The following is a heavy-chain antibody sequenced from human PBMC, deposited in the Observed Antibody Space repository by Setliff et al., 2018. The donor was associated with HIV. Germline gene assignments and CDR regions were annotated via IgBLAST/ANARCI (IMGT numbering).Heavy chain of an antibody. J-gene: IGHJ4*02. D-gene: IGHD6-19*01. CDR3: ARQFRYPGIAVAGSDY. V-gene: IGHV4-39*01. CDR1: GDSISSSSYY. Sequence: PSETLSLTCTVSGDSISSSSYYWGWVRQPPGKGLEWIGTMFYTGSAYYTPSLKSRVTISVDTSKNQFSLRLSSVTAADTAIYYCARQFRYPGIAVAGSDYWGQGTLVT. CDR2: MFYTGSA.